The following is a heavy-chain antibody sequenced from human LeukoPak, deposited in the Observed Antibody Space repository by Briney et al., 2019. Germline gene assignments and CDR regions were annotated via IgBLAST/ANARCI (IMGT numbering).Heavy chain of an antibody. J-gene: IGHJ5*02. CDR3: ARDNSVRDEAWWFSP. D-gene: IGHD5-24*01. V-gene: IGHV3-30*02. CDR2: IRYDGSNK. CDR1: GFTFSSYG. Sequence: GGSLRLSCAASGFTFSSYGMHWVRQAPGKGLEWVAFIRYDGSNKYYADSVKGRFTISRDNSKNTLYLQMNSLRAEDTAVYYCARDNSVRDEAWWFSPWGQGTLVTVSS.